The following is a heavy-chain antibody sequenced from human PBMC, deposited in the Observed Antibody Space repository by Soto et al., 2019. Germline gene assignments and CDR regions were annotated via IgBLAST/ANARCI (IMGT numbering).Heavy chain of an antibody. Sequence: QVQLVESGGGLVKPGGSLRLSCTASGFTFSDYYMTWIRQAPGKGLEWLSYISSGGFTIYYADSVKGRFTVSRDNAKNSMYLQMNTLRVEDTAVYYCARDPGIYYGMDVWGQGTPVTVSS. CDR1: GFTFSDYY. CDR3: ARDPGIYYGMDV. J-gene: IGHJ6*02. V-gene: IGHV3-11*01. D-gene: IGHD3-10*01. CDR2: ISSGGFTI.